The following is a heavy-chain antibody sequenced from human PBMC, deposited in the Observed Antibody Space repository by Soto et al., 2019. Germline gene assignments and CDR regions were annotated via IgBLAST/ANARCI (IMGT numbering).Heavy chain of an antibody. CDR1: GGSFSGYY. D-gene: IGHD2-2*02. Sequence: SETLSLTCAVYGGSFSGYYWSWIRQPPGKGLEWIGEINHSGSTNYNPSLKSRVTISVDTSKNQFSLKLSSVTAADTAVYYCARGHIVVVPAAIGSRTGYSYFDYWGQGTLVTV. CDR3: ARGHIVVVPAAIGSRTGYSYFDY. CDR2: INHSGST. V-gene: IGHV4-34*01. J-gene: IGHJ4*02.